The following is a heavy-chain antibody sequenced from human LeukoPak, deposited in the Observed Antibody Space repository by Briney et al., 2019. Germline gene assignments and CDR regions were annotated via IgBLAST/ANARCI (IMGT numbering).Heavy chain of an antibody. D-gene: IGHD6-19*01. CDR3: VTSVSGPDY. CDR2: IRSKANSYAT. V-gene: IGHV3-73*01. Sequence: GGSLKLSCAASGFTFSDSAMHWVRQASGKGLEWVGRIRSKANSYATSYAASVKGRFTISRDESKSTAYLQMNSLKSEDTAVYYCVTSVSGPDYWGQGTLVTVSS. J-gene: IGHJ4*02. CDR1: GFTFSDSA.